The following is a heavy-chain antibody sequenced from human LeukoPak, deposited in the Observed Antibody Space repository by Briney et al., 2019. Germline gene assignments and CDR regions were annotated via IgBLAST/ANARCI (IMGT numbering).Heavy chain of an antibody. D-gene: IGHD3-10*01. V-gene: IGHV4-34*01. CDR1: GGSFSGYY. J-gene: IGHJ3*02. CDR2: INHSGST. Sequence: SETLSLTCAVYGGSFSGYYWSWIRQPPGKGLEWIGEINHSGSTNYNPSLKSRVTISVDTSKNQFSLKLSSVTAADTAVYYCARESILLPPGAFDIWGQGTMVTVSS. CDR3: ARESILLPPGAFDI.